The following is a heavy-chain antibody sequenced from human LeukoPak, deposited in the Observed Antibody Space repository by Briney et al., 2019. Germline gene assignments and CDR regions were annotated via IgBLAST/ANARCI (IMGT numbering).Heavy chain of an antibody. CDR2: ISGSGYTT. J-gene: IGHJ4*02. V-gene: IGHV3-23*01. CDR3: AKGMSGGSFSPFDY. Sequence: GSLRLSCAASGFTFSSYAMSCVRQAPGKGLEWVSAISGSGYTTYYADSVKGRFTISRDNSKNTLYLQMNSLRAEDTAVYYCAKGMSGGSFSPFDYWGQGTLVTVSS. CDR1: GFTFSSYA. D-gene: IGHD2-15*01.